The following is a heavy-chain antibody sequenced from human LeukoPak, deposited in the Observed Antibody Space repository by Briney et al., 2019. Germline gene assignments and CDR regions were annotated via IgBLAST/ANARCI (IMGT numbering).Heavy chain of an antibody. CDR2: ISGSGGST. D-gene: IGHD1-26*01. V-gene: IGHV3-23*01. CDR1: GFTFSNYA. Sequence: GGSLRLSCAASGFTFSNYAMSWVRQAPGKGLEWVSAISGSGGSTYYADSVKGRFTISRDNSKNTLYLQMNSLRAEDTAVYYCAKPYWEQQLGYLYFDYWGQGTLVTVSS. J-gene: IGHJ4*02. CDR3: AKPYWEQQLGYLYFDY.